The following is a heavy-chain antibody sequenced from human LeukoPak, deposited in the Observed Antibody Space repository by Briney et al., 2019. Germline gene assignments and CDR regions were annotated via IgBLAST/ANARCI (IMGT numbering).Heavy chain of an antibody. CDR2: ISWNSGSI. Sequence: PGGSLRLSCAASGFTLDDYAMHWVRQAPGKGLEWVSGISWNSGSIGYADSVKGRFTISRDNAKNSLYLQMNSLRAEDMALYYCAKGYSYGFVDAFDIWGQGTMVTVSS. J-gene: IGHJ3*02. CDR3: AKGYSYGFVDAFDI. CDR1: GFTLDDYA. V-gene: IGHV3-9*03. D-gene: IGHD5-18*01.